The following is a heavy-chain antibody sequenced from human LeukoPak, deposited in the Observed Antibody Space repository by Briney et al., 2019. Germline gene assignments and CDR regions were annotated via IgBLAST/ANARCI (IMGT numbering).Heavy chain of an antibody. V-gene: IGHV3-53*01. CDR1: GFTVSSNY. CDR3: ARDSVVAAKYYYYYGMDV. D-gene: IGHD2-15*01. CDR2: IYSGGST. J-gene: IGHJ6*02. Sequence: GGSLRLSCAASGFTVSSNYMSWVRQAPGKGLEWVSVIYSGGSTYYADSVKGRFTISRDNSKNTLYLQMNSLRAEDTAVYHCARDSVVAAKYYYYYGMDVWGQGTTVTVSS.